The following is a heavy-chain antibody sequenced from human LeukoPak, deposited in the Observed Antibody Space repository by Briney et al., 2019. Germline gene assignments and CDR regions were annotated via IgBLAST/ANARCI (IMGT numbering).Heavy chain of an antibody. J-gene: IGHJ4*02. Sequence: GGSLRLSCAGSGFSFRRYWMAWVRQAPGKGLEWVASINQDVSRIHYVDSVKGRFTISRYNAKNSLFLQMNSLRVEDTAVYYCARLEDIVATFDYCSEGTLVTVSS. CDR1: GFSFRRYW. V-gene: IGHV3-7*01. CDR3: ARLEDIVATFDY. D-gene: IGHD5-12*01. CDR2: INQDVSRI.